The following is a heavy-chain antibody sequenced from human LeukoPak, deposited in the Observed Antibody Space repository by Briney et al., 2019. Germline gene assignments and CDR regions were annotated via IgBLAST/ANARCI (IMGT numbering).Heavy chain of an antibody. CDR1: GGTFSSYA. D-gene: IGHD5-18*01. Sequence: ASVKVSCKASGGTFSSYAISWVRQAPGQGLEWMGGIIPIFGTANYAQKFQGRVTITTDESTSTAYMELSSLRSEDTAVYYRARGGAAMVSNAFDYWGQGTLVTVSS. J-gene: IGHJ4*02. CDR2: IIPIFGTA. CDR3: ARGGAAMVSNAFDY. V-gene: IGHV1-69*05.